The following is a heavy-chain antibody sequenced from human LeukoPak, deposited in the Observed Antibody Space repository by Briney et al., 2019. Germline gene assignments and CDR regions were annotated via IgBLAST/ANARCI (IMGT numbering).Heavy chain of an antibody. CDR2: IYYSGST. Sequence: SETLSLTCTVSGGSISSYYWSWIRQPPGKGLEWIGYIYYSGSTNYNPSLKSRVTISVDTSKNQFSLKLSSVTAADTAVYCCARQRYRRLLFDYWGQGTLVTVSS. J-gene: IGHJ4*02. V-gene: IGHV4-59*08. CDR3: ARQRYRRLLFDY. CDR1: GGSISSYY. D-gene: IGHD3-16*02.